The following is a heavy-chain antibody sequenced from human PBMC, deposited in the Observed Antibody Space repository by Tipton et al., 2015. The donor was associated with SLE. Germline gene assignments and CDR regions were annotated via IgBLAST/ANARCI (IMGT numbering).Heavy chain of an antibody. V-gene: IGHV4-59*11. CDR1: GGSIGDHY. CDR2: ITNSGKA. D-gene: IGHD1-14*01. J-gene: IGHJ3*01. Sequence: TLSLTCTVSGGSIGDHYWSWVRQPPGNGLEWIANITNSGKANYNPSLENRVTISVDTSRNQFSLQVRSMTPADTALYYCTRDSDGRRAFDLWGQGTMVTVSS. CDR3: TRDSDGRRAFDL.